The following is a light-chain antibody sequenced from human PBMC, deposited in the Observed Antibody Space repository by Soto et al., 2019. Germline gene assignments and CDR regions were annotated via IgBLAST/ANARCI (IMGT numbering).Light chain of an antibody. CDR2: WAS. V-gene: IGKV4-1*01. CDR1: QSVLYSSNNKNY. J-gene: IGKJ4*01. CDR3: QQYYSPPLT. Sequence: DIVMTQSPDSLAVSLGERATINCKSSQSVLYSSNNKNYLAWFQQKPGQPPKLLISWASTRESGVPDRFSGSASGTDFTLTISSLQAEYVAVYYCQQYYSPPLTFGGGTKVEIK.